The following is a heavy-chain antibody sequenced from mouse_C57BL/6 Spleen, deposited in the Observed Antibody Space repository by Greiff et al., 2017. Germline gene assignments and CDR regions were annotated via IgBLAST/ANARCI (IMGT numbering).Heavy chain of an antibody. J-gene: IGHJ4*01. CDR2: ILPGSGST. CDR3: ARRGRYAMDY. D-gene: IGHD6-1*01. CDR1: GYTFTGYW. Sequence: QVQLQQSGAELMKPGASVKLSCKATGYTFTGYWIEWVKQRPGHGLEWIGEILPGSGSTNYNAKFKGKATFTADTSSNTAYMQLSSLTTEDSAIYYCARRGRYAMDYWGQGTSVTVSS. V-gene: IGHV1-9*01.